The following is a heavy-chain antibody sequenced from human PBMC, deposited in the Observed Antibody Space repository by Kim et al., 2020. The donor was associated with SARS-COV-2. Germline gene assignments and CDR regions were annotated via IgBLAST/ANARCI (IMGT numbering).Heavy chain of an antibody. CDR2: SGST. V-gene: IGHV4-59*08. CDR3: ARGPYFDY. J-gene: IGHJ4*02. Sequence: SGSTNYNPSLKSRVTISVDTSKNQFSLKLSSVTAADTAGYYCARGPYFDYWGQGTLVTVSS.